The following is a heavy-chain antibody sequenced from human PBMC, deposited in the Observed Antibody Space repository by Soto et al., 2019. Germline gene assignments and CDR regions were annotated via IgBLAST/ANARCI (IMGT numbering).Heavy chain of an antibody. CDR3: ARAKQLVANYYYYGMDV. V-gene: IGHV1-69*06. CDR1: GGTSSSYA. CDR2: ITPIFGTA. J-gene: IGHJ6*02. Sequence: SVKVSCKASGGTSSSYAISWVRQAPGQGLEWMGGITPIFGTANYAQKFQGRVTITADKSTSTAYMELSSLRSEDTAVYYCARAKQLVANYYYYGMDVWGQGTTVTVSS. D-gene: IGHD6-6*01.